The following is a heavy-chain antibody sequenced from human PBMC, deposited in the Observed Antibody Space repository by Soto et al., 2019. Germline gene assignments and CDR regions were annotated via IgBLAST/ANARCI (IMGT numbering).Heavy chain of an antibody. CDR1: GGTSRSLS. V-gene: IGHV1-69*17. CDR3: ARDTHSAGGWFDT. Sequence: QVQLVQSGAEVMKPGSSVKVSCKASGGTSRSLSITWVRQAPGQGLEWMGGITPLFGIPNYPQKFQGRLTITADKSTGTAYLELRSLRSEDTAVYYCARDTHSAGGWFDTWGRGTLVTVSS. CDR2: ITPLFGIP. J-gene: IGHJ5*02. D-gene: IGHD2-15*01.